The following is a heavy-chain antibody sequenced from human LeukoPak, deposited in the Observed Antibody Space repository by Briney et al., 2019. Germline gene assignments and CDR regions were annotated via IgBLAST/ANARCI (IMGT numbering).Heavy chain of an antibody. Sequence: SETLSLTCTVSGGSISSGGYYWSWIRQYPGKGLEWIGYIYFTGLTDYNPSLKSRVNLSVDTSKNQFSLKLTSVTAADTAVYYCARAGSITGPTNFYYGMDVWGQGTTVTVSS. CDR1: GGSISSGGYY. J-gene: IGHJ6*02. CDR2: IYFTGLT. D-gene: IGHD1-7*01. CDR3: ARAGSITGPTNFYYGMDV. V-gene: IGHV4-31*03.